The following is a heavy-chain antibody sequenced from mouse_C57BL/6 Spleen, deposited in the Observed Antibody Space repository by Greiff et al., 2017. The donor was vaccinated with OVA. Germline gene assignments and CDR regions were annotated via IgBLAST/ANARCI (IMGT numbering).Heavy chain of an antibody. CDR2: ISSGGSDT. V-gene: IGHV5-6*02. CDR1: GFTFSSYG. D-gene: IGHD1-1*01. CDR3: ARQGSSYWYFDV. J-gene: IGHJ1*03. Sequence: EVKLVESGGDLVKPGGSLKLSCAASGFTFSSYGMSWVRQTPDKRLEWVATISSGGSDTHYPDSVKGRFTISRDTAKNTLYLQMSSLQSEDTAMYYCARQGSSYWYFDVWGTGTPVTGSS.